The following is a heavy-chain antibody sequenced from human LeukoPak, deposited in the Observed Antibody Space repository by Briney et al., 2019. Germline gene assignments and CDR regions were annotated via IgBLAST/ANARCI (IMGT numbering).Heavy chain of an antibody. V-gene: IGHV1-18*01. CDR3: ATGYCGGDCYSDGAFDI. D-gene: IGHD2-21*02. CDR1: GYTFTSYG. J-gene: IGHJ3*02. Sequence: ASVKVSCKASGYTFTSYGISWVRQAPGQGLEWMGWISAYNGNTNYAQKLQGRVTMTTDTSTSTAYMELRSLRSDDTAVYYCATGYCGGDCYSDGAFDIWGQGTMVTVSS. CDR2: ISAYNGNT.